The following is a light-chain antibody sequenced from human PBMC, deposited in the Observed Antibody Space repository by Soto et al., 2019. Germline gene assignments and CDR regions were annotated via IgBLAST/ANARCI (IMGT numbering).Light chain of an antibody. CDR3: QSYDTSLSGSV. CDR2: GNN. V-gene: IGLV1-40*01. Sequence: VVTQPPSVSGAPGQRITISCTGSSSNIGANFDVHWYQHLPGTAPKLLIYGNNNRPSGVPDRFSGSRSATSASLAITGLQAEDEADYYCQSYDTSLSGSVFGGGTKVTVL. J-gene: IGLJ2*01. CDR1: SSNIGANFD.